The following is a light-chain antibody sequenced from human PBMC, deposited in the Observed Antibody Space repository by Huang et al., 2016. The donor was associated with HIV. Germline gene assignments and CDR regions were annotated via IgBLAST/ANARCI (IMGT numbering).Light chain of an antibody. CDR1: RSVSTN. J-gene: IGKJ4*01. V-gene: IGKV3-15*01. CDR3: HQYNNWLLS. Sequence: EILMTQSPATLSVSPGKRVTLSCRANRSVSTNLAWYQQRPGQAPRLLIYVSSTRAPGIPARFSGSGSGTDFSLTISSLQSEDFAVYYCHQYNNWLLSFGGGTRVDI. CDR2: VSS.